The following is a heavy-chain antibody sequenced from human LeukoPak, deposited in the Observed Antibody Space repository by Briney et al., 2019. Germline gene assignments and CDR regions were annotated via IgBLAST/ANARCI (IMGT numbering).Heavy chain of an antibody. CDR1: GGSISNVNYH. V-gene: IGHV4-61*02. D-gene: IGHD3-16*02. J-gene: IGHJ3*02. CDR3: ARISSFGAFDT. Sequence: PSETLSLTCSVSGGSISNVNYHWSWIRPPAGKGLEWIGRVYSSGNTNYNPSVKSRVTMSVDTSKNQFFLKLSSVTGADTAVYYCARISSFGAFDTWGQGTMVTVSS. CDR2: VYSSGNT.